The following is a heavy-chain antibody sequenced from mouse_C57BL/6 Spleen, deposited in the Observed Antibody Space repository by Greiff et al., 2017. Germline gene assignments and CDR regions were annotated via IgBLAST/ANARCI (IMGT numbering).Heavy chain of an antibody. V-gene: IGHV1-19*01. CDR1: GYTFTDYY. D-gene: IGHD1-1*01. CDR3: ARAGITTVVATYYYAMDY. J-gene: IGHJ4*01. Sequence: SGPVLVKPGASVKMSCKASGYTFTDYYMNWVKQSHGKSLEWIGVINPYNGGTSYNQKFKGKATLTVDKSSSTAYMELNSLTSEDSAVYYCARAGITTVVATYYYAMDYWGQGTSVTVSS. CDR2: INPYNGGT.